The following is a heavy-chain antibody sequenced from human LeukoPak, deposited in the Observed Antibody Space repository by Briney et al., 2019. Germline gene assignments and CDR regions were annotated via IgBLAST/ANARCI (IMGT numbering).Heavy chain of an antibody. D-gene: IGHD1-1*01. CDR3: ATTKQARRYFDY. V-gene: IGHV3-23*01. J-gene: IGHJ4*02. CDR1: GFTFSSNA. CDR2: ISTSGGNT. Sequence: PGGSLRLSCAGSGFTFSSNALSWVRQAPGKGLEWVSAISTSGGNTYYADSVRGRFTISRDNSKNTLYLQMNTLRVEDTAVYYCATTKQARRYFDYWGQGTLVTVSS.